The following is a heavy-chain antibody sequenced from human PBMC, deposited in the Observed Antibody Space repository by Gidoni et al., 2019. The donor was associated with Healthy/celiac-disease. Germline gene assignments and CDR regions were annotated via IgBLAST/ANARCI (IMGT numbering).Heavy chain of an antibody. J-gene: IGHJ5*02. V-gene: IGHV6-1*01. D-gene: IGHD2-2*02. CDR2: TYYRSKWYN. CDR3: ARDRRYCSSTSCYTTTLNWFDP. Sequence: QTLSLTCAISGDRVSINSAAWNWIRHSPSRGLEWLGRTYYRSKWYNDYAVSVKRRITINPDTSKNQFSLQLNSVTPEDTAVYYCARDRRYCSSTSCYTTTLNWFDPWGQGTLVTVSS. CDR1: GDRVSINSAA.